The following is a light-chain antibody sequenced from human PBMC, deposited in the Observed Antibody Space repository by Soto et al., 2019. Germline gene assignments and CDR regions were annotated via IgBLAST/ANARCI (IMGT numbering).Light chain of an antibody. J-gene: IGKJ1*01. CDR2: DAS. CDR3: QQCNSWPQWT. V-gene: IGKV3-11*01. Sequence: EIVLTQSPATLSLSTGERATLSCRPSQSVGTFFAWYQQKPGQAPRLLIYDASNRATGVPARFSGGGSETDFTLTISSLEPEDFAVYYCQQCNSWPQWTFGQGTKVEI. CDR1: QSVGTF.